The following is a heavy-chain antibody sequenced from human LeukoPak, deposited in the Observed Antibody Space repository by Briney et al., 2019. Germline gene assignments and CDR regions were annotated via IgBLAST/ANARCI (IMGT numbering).Heavy chain of an antibody. CDR3: AELGITMIGGV. V-gene: IGHV3-20*04. CDR1: GFTFDDYG. CDR2: IYWNGGST. J-gene: IGHJ6*04. D-gene: IGHD3-10*02. Sequence: PGGSLRLSCAASGFTFDDYGMSWVRQAPGKGLEWVSGIYWNGGSTGYADSVKGRFTISRDNAKNSLYLQMNSLRAEDTAVYYCAELGITMIGGVWGKGTTVTISS.